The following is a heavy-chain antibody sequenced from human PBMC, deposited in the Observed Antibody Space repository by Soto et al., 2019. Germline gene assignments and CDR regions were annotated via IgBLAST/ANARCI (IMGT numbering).Heavy chain of an antibody. CDR1: GSDFSTYS. V-gene: IGHV3-48*02. CDR2: VSMDSDTI. Sequence: GGSLRLSCRASGSDFSTYSMNWVRQAPGKGLEWIAYVSMDSDTIHYADSVKGRFTISRDDAENSLFLQMNSLRDEDTATYYCARLYYDYVWGQGTTVTVSS. D-gene: IGHD3-3*01. CDR3: ARLYYDYV. J-gene: IGHJ6*02.